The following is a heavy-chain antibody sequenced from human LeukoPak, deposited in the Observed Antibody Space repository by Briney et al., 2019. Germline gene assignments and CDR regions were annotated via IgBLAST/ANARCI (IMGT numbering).Heavy chain of an antibody. D-gene: IGHD2-21*01. CDR2: IRDDGGDT. CDR1: GFIFSGYW. V-gene: IGHV3-7*01. CDR3: ARTVVEVGGYSDVYDI. Sequence: GGSLRLSCAASGFIFSGYWMSWVRQAPGKGVEWVANIRDDGGDTYYIDSVKGRFTISRDNAKNSVDLQMNGLRAEDTALYYCARTVVEVGGYSDVYDIWGQGTMVTVSS. J-gene: IGHJ3*02.